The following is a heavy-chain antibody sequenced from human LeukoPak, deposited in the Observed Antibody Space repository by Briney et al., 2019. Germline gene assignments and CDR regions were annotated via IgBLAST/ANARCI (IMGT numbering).Heavy chain of an antibody. CDR1: GGSISSNNYY. V-gene: IGHV4-61*02. Sequence: PSETLSLTCTVSGGSISSNNYYWNWIRQPAGKGLEWIGRIYTSGRTNYNPSLKSRVTMSIDTSKNQFSLKLSSVTAADTAVYYCARGPDYYDGSGYRFDYWGQGTLVTVSS. D-gene: IGHD3-22*01. J-gene: IGHJ4*02. CDR3: ARGPDYYDGSGYRFDY. CDR2: IYTSGRT.